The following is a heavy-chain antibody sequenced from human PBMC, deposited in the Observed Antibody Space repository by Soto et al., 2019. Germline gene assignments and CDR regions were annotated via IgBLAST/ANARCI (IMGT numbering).Heavy chain of an antibody. J-gene: IGHJ4*02. Sequence: GGSLRLSCAASGFTVSSNYMSWVRQAPGKGLEWVSAFYSGGSTYYADSVKGRFTISRDNSRNTLYLQMNSLRAEDTAVYFCARCDGSATYCFFFAYWGQGTPVTVSS. CDR3: ARCDGSATYCFFFAY. CDR1: GFTVSSNY. D-gene: IGHD3-10*01. CDR2: FYSGGST. V-gene: IGHV3-66*01.